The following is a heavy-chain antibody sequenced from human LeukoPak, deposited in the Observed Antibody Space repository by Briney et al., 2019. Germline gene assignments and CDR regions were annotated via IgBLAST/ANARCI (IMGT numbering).Heavy chain of an antibody. Sequence: GRSLRLSCAASGFTFDDYAMHWVRQAPGKGLEWVSGISWNSGSIGYADSVKGRFTISRDNAKNSLYLQMNSLRAEDTALYYCAKDINCSSTSCYTVQDYWGQGTLVTVSS. D-gene: IGHD2-2*02. CDR2: ISWNSGSI. CDR1: GFTFDDYA. CDR3: AKDINCSSTSCYTVQDY. V-gene: IGHV3-9*01. J-gene: IGHJ4*02.